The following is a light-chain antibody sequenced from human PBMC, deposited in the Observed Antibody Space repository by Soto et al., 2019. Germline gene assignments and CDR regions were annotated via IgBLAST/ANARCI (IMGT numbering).Light chain of an antibody. CDR3: QHYHSYSEA. CDR2: KSS. V-gene: IGKV1-5*03. Sequence: DIQMTQSPSTLSGSVGDRVTITCRASQTISSWLAWYQQKPGKAPKLLIYKSSTLKSGVPSRFSGSGSGTEFTLTISSLQPDDFATYYCQHYHSYSEAFVQGTKVEL. J-gene: IGKJ1*01. CDR1: QTISSW.